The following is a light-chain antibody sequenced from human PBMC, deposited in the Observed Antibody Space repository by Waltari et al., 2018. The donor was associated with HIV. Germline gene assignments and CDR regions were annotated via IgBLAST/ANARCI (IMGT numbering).Light chain of an antibody. CDR3: QQRSNWPRT. CDR2: DVS. V-gene: IGKV3-11*01. Sequence: EIVMTQSPATLSVSPGERATLSCRASQSVRSNLAWYQQRPGQAPRLLIYDVSNRATDIPPRFSGSGSETDFSLTISSLEPEDFAVYYCQQRSNWPRTFGQGTRLEI. CDR1: QSVRSN. J-gene: IGKJ2*01.